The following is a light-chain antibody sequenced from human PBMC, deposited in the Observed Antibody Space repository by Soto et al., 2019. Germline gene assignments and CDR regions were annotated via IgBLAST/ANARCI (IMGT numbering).Light chain of an antibody. Sequence: DIQMTQSPSSLSASVGDRVTITCRASQSISSYLNWYQQKPGKAPKLLIYAASSLQSGVPSRFSGSGSGTDFTITISSLQPEDFVTYYCQQSYSTPPTFGGGTKVEIK. CDR3: QQSYSTPPT. V-gene: IGKV1-39*01. J-gene: IGKJ4*01. CDR2: AAS. CDR1: QSISSY.